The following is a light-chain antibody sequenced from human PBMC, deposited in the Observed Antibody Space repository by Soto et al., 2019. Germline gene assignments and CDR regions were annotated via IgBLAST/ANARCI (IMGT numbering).Light chain of an antibody. J-gene: IGKJ4*02. V-gene: IGKV3-15*01. CDR1: QSVSSN. CDR3: QQYNNRPQVT. CDR2: GES. Sequence: EIVMTQSPATLSVSPGERATLSCRASQSVSSNLAWYQQKPGQAPRLIIYGESTRATGIPARFSGSGSGTEFTLTIRSLQSEDFAVYYCQQYNNRPQVTFGGGTKVEIK.